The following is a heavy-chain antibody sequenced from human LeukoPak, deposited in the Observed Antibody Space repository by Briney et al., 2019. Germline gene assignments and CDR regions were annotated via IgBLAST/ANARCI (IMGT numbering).Heavy chain of an antibody. J-gene: IGHJ4*02. CDR2: IYYSGST. CDR1: GGSISSYY. V-gene: IGHV4-59*01. CDR3: ARGEGGYVVFDY. Sequence: PSETLSLTCTVSGGSISSYYWGWIRQSPGKGLEWIGYIYYSGSTNYAPSLKSRVTISVDTSKNQFSLKLTSVTTADTAVYYCARGEGGYVVFDYWGQGTLVTVSS. D-gene: IGHD5-12*01.